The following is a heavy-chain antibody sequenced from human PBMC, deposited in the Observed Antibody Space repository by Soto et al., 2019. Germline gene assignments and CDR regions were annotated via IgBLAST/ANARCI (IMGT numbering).Heavy chain of an antibody. Sequence: QVQLQESGPGLVKPSQTLSLTCTVSGGSISSGGYYWSWIRQHPGKGLEWIGYIYYSGSTYYNPSLKSRVTIXXDXSXXQFSLKLSSVTAADTAVYYCARDRDPGYYYYGMDVWGQGTTVTVSS. J-gene: IGHJ6*02. CDR3: ARDRDPGYYYYGMDV. CDR2: IYYSGST. V-gene: IGHV4-31*03. CDR1: GGSISSGGYY.